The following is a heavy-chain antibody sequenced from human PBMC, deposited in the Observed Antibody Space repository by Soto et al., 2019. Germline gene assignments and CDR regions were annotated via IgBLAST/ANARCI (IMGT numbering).Heavy chain of an antibody. V-gene: IGHV4-59*01. J-gene: IGHJ4*02. CDR3: ARESREYYFDY. CDR1: GGSISTYY. Sequence: QVQLQESGPGLVKPSETLSLTCTVSGGSISTYYWSWIRQPPGKGLEWIGYVFYIGITNYNPSLKSRVTKSVDTSKNQFSLRLSSVTAADTAVYYCARESREYYFDYWGQGTLVTVSS. CDR2: VFYIGIT.